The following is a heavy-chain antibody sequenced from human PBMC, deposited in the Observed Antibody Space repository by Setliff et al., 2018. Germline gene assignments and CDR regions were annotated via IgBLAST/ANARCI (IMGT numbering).Heavy chain of an antibody. CDR1: GGTFSSYA. J-gene: IGHJ4*02. CDR2: IIPIFGTA. D-gene: IGHD6-13*01. Sequence: GASVKVSCKASGGTFSSYAISWVRQAPGQGLEWMGRIIPIFGTANYAQKFQGRVTITADKSTSTAYMELSSLRGEDTAVYYCAKRRGGKGSSWFLDPDYWGQGTLVTVSS. CDR3: AKRRGGKGSSWFLDPDY. V-gene: IGHV1-69*06.